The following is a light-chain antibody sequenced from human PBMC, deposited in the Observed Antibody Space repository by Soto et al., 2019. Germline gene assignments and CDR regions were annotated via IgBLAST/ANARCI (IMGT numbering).Light chain of an antibody. Sequence: QSALTQPASVSGSPGQSITISCTGTTNDIGAYNFVSRYRHHPGKAPKLMIFDVNHRPSGISNRFSGSKSGNTASLTISGLQAEDEADYYCASFTSGSTPYVFGTGTKLTVL. J-gene: IGLJ1*01. CDR2: DVN. CDR3: ASFTSGSTPYV. V-gene: IGLV2-14*03. CDR1: TNDIGAYNF.